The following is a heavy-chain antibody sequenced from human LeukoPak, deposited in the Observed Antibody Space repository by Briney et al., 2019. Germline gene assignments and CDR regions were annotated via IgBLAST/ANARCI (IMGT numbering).Heavy chain of an antibody. CDR1: GFTFSSYA. CDR2: ISYDGSNK. Sequence: PGGSLRLSCAASGFTFSSYAMRWVRQAPGKGLEWVAVISYDGSNKYYADSVKGRFTISRDNSKNTLYLQMNSLRAEDTAVYYCARKHSYFDYWGQGTLVTVSS. V-gene: IGHV3-30*04. J-gene: IGHJ4*02. CDR3: ARKHSYFDY.